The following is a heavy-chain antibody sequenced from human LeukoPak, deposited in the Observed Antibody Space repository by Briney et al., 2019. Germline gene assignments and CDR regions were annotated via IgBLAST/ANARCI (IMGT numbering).Heavy chain of an antibody. D-gene: IGHD3-16*01. CDR2: IIPIFGTA. CDR3: ARISIRGPDY. CDR1: GCTFSSYA. V-gene: IGHV1-69*06. J-gene: IGHJ4*02. Sequence: GFSVKVSCKASGCTFSSYAISWVRQAPGQGLEWMGGIIPIFGTANHAQKFQGRVTITADKSTSTAYMELSSLRSEDTAVYYCARISIRGPDYWGQGTLVTVSS.